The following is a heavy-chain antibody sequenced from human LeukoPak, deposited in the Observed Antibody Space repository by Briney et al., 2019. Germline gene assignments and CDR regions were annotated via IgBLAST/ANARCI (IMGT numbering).Heavy chain of an antibody. D-gene: IGHD2-21*02. J-gene: IGHJ6*03. Sequence: GASVKVSCKASGYTFTDYYMHWVQQAPGKGLEWMGRVDPEDGETIYAEKFQGRVTITADTSTDTAYMELSSLRSEDTAVYYCATGRVGDSTRRGYYYYMDVWGKGTTVTVSS. V-gene: IGHV1-69-2*01. CDR1: GYTFTDYY. CDR2: VDPEDGET. CDR3: ATGRVGDSTRRGYYYYMDV.